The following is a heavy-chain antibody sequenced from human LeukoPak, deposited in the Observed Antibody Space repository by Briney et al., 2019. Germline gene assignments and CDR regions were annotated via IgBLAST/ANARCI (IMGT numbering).Heavy chain of an antibody. Sequence: GGSLRLSCAASGFTFSSYGMHWVRQAPGKGLEWVAFIRYDGSNKYYADSVKGRFTISRDNSKNTLYLHVNSLRPEDTAVYYCARRAGYCSGANCRNQLKYYYYMGVWGKGTTVTISS. CDR1: GFTFSSYG. CDR3: ARRAGYCSGANCRNQLKYYYYMGV. V-gene: IGHV3-30*02. D-gene: IGHD2-15*01. CDR2: IRYDGSNK. J-gene: IGHJ6*03.